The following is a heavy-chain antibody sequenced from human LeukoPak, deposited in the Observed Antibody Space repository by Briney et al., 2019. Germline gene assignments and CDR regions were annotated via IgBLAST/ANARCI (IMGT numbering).Heavy chain of an antibody. CDR2: INPSSGGT. Sequence: APVKVSCTASGYSFTGYYIHWVRQSPGQGPEWMGWINPSSGGTDYAQKFQGRVTMTRDTSISTAHMELSSLRSDDTAVYYCVVGTTPFYYFDSWGQGTLVTVSS. CDR3: VVGTTPFYYFDS. CDR1: GYSFTGYY. D-gene: IGHD1-26*01. V-gene: IGHV1-2*02. J-gene: IGHJ4*02.